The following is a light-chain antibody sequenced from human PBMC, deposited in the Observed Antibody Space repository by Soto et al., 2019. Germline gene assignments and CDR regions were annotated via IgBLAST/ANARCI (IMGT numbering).Light chain of an antibody. CDR2: DAS. J-gene: IGKJ5*01. Sequence: EIVLTQSPATLSLSPGERATLSCRASQSIGTYLAWYQQKPGQAPRLLIYDASTRATGIPARFSGGGSGTDFTLTISSLEPEDFAVYYCQQYNSWPPITFGQGTRLEIK. CDR3: QQYNSWPPIT. V-gene: IGKV3-11*01. CDR1: QSIGTY.